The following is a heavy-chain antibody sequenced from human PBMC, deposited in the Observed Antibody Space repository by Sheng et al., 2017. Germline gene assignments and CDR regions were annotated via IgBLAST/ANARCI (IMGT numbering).Heavy chain of an antibody. CDR3: ARACGGDCRNYWYFDL. CDR2: IIPILGIA. V-gene: IGHV1-69*04. J-gene: IGHJ2*01. CDR1: GGTFSSYA. D-gene: IGHD2-21*01. Sequence: QVQLVQSGAEVKKPGSSVKVSCKASGGTFSSYAISWVRQAPGQGLEWMGGIIPILGIANYAQKFQGRVTITADKSTSTAYMELSSLRSEDTAVYYCARACGGDCRNYWYFDLWGRGTLVTVSS.